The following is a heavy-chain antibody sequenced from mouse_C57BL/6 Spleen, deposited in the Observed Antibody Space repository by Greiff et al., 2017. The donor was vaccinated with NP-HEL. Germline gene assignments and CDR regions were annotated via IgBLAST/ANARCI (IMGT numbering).Heavy chain of an antibody. V-gene: IGHV1-55*01. J-gene: IGHJ3*01. CDR3: SGRYSNYEPWLAD. Sequence: QVQLQQPGAELVKPGASVKMSCKASGYTFTSYWITWVKQRPGQGLEWIGDIYPGSGSTNYNEKFKSKATLTVDTSSSTAYMQLSSLTSEDSAVYYCSGRYSNYEPWLADWGKGTLVTVSA. CDR1: GYTFTSYW. D-gene: IGHD2-5*01. CDR2: IYPGSGST.